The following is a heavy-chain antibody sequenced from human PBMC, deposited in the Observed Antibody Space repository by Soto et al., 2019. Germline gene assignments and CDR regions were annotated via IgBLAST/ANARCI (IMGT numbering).Heavy chain of an antibody. V-gene: IGHV4-31*03. CDR1: GGSISSGRFY. J-gene: IGHJ6*02. CDR2: IYHSGST. Sequence: SETLSLTCTVSGGSISSGRFYWSWIRQHPGKGLEWIGHIYHSGSTYYNPSLKSRVTISVDRSKNQFSLQLNSVTPEDTAVYYCARAPAVRNYDFWSDHVDVWGQGTTVTVSS. CDR3: ARAPAVRNYDFWSDHVDV. D-gene: IGHD3-3*01.